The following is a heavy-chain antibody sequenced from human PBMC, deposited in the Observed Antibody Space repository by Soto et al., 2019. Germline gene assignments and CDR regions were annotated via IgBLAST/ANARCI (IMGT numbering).Heavy chain of an antibody. D-gene: IGHD6-25*01. V-gene: IGHV3-30*18. Sequence: GGSLRLSCASSGFTFSSYGMHWVRQATGKGLEWVAVISYDGSNKYYADSVKGRFTISRDNSKNTLYLQMNSLRAEDTAVYYCAKGGPSSAWAYYGMDVWGQGTTVTVSS. CDR2: ISYDGSNK. CDR1: GFTFSSYG. J-gene: IGHJ6*02. CDR3: AKGGPSSAWAYYGMDV.